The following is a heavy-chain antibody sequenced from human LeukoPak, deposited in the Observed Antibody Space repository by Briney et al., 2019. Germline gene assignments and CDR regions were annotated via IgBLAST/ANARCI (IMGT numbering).Heavy chain of an antibody. CDR1: GGSISNYY. CDR2: IYSSGST. J-gene: IGHJ6*03. V-gene: IGHV4-4*07. D-gene: IGHD3-22*01. Sequence: SETLSLTCTVSGGSISNYYWTWIRQPAGKGLEWIGRIYSSGSTNYNSSLKSRVIMSVDTSKNQFSLNLTSVTAADTAVYYCARVYDSSGPLGYYMDVWGKGTTVTVSS. CDR3: ARVYDSSGPLGYYMDV.